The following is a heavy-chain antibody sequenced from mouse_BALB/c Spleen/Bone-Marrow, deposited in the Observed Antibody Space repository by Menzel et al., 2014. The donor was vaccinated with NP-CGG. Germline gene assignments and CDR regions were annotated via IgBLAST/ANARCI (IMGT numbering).Heavy chain of an antibody. D-gene: IGHD1-2*01. V-gene: IGHV4-1*02. CDR1: GFDFSRYW. Sequence: VQLKESGGGLVQPGGSLKLSCTVSGFDFSRYWMSWVRRAPGKGLQWIGEINPASSTINYTPSLKDKFIISRDNAKNTLYLQMSKVRSGDTALYYCTRLTYYGLTDYWGQGTTLTVSS. CDR3: TRLTYYGLTDY. CDR2: INPASSTI. J-gene: IGHJ2*01.